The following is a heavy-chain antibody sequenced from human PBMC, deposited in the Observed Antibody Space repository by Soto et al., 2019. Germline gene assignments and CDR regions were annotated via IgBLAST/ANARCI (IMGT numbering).Heavy chain of an antibody. D-gene: IGHD3-9*01. CDR3: AKDLFVGDILTGYQSYYYGMDV. Sequence: QVQLVESGGGVVQPGRSLRLSCAASGFTFSSYGMHWVRQAPGKGLEWVAVISYDGSNKYYADSVKGRFTISRDNSKNTRHLQMNSLRAEDTAVYYCAKDLFVGDILTGYQSYYYGMDVWGQGTTVTGSS. CDR1: GFTFSSYG. V-gene: IGHV3-30*18. CDR2: ISYDGSNK. J-gene: IGHJ6*02.